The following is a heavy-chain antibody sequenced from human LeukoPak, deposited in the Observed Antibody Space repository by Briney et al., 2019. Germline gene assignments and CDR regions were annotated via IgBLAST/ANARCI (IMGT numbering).Heavy chain of an antibody. CDR3: AREGQSRPHFDC. Sequence: PSETLSLTCTVSGGSISSYYWSWIRQPPGKGLEWIGYIYYSGSTNYNPSLKSRVTISVDTSKNQFSLKLSSVTAADTAVYYCAREGQSRPHFDCWGQGTLVTVSS. CDR2: IYYSGST. D-gene: IGHD6-19*01. CDR1: GGSISSYY. J-gene: IGHJ4*02. V-gene: IGHV4-59*01.